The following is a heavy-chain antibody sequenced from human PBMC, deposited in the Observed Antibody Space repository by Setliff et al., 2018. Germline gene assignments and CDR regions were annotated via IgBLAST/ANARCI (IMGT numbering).Heavy chain of an antibody. CDR2: INHSGST. CDR3: ARTGTYRYFDS. V-gene: IGHV4-61*09. CDR1: GGSISSGSDY. J-gene: IGHJ4*02. Sequence: SETLSLTCSVSGGSISSGSDYWTWIRQPAGKGLEWIGHINHSGSTNYNPSLKSRVTISVDTSKNQFSLKLTSVTAADTAVYYCARTGTYRYFDSWGQGTRVTVSS. D-gene: IGHD1-7*01.